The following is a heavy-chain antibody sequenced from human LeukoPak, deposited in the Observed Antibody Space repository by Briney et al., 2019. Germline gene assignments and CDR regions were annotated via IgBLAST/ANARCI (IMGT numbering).Heavy chain of an antibody. V-gene: IGHV4-59*01. CDR2: IYYSGST. CDR3: ARGFDTGSGYLGY. J-gene: IGHJ4*02. D-gene: IGHD3-22*01. Sequence: SETLSLTCTVSGGSISSYYWSWIRQPPGKGLEWIGYIYYSGSTNYNPSLKSRVTISVDTSKNQFSLKLSSVTAADTAVYYCARGFDTGSGYLGYWGQGTLVTVSS. CDR1: GGSISSYY.